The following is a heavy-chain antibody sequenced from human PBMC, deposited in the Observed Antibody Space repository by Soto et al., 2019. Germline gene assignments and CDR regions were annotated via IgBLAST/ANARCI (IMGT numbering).Heavy chain of an antibody. CDR1: GFTFSPYA. Sequence: EVHLLESGGGLVQPGGSLRLSCVASGFTFSPYAMSWVRQAPGKGLEWVSGISSSGDNTYYADSVKGRFTISRDNSKNMLYLQMSSLRADDTALYYCAKDPNGNYVGAFDIRGQGTMVTVSS. CDR2: ISSSGDNT. CDR3: AKDPNGNYVGAFDI. J-gene: IGHJ3*02. V-gene: IGHV3-23*01. D-gene: IGHD1-7*01.